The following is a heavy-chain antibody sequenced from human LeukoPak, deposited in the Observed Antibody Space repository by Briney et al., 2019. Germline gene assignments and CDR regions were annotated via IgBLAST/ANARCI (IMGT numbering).Heavy chain of an antibody. CDR3: ARDRGGGSWYLNWFDP. Sequence: SQTLSLTCTVSGGSISSGDYYWSWIRQPPGKGLEWIGYIYYSGSTYYNPSLKSRVTISVDTSKNQFSLKLSSVTAADTAVYYCARDRGGGSWYLNWFDPWGQGTLVTVSS. V-gene: IGHV4-30-4*01. D-gene: IGHD6-13*01. J-gene: IGHJ5*02. CDR1: GGSISSGDYY. CDR2: IYYSGST.